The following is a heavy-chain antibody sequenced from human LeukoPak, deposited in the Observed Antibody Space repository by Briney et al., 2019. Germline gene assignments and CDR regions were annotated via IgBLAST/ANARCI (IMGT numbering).Heavy chain of an antibody. D-gene: IGHD3-10*01. Sequence: ASVKVSCKASGYTFTNYYMHWVRQAPGQRLEWMGWINAGNGNTKYSQKFQGRVTITRDTSASTAYMELSSLRSEDTAVYYCARAMVRGAPLNYWGQGTLVTVSS. J-gene: IGHJ4*02. CDR2: INAGNGNT. CDR1: GYTFTNYY. CDR3: ARAMVRGAPLNY. V-gene: IGHV1-3*01.